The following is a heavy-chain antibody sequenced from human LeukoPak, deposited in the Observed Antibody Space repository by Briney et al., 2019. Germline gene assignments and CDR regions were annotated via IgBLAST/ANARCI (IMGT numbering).Heavy chain of an antibody. V-gene: IGHV4-38-2*01. D-gene: IGHD2-2*01. CDR3: ARVTCSSTSCRKKYYYYYYGMDV. J-gene: IGHJ6*04. CDR1: GYSISSGYY. CDR2: VYHSGST. Sequence: SETLSLTCAVSGYSISSGYYWGWIRQPPGKGLEWIGSVYHSGSTYYNPSLKSRVTISVGTSKNQFSLKLSSVTAADTAVYYCARVTCSSTSCRKKYYYYYYGMDVWGKGTTVTVSS.